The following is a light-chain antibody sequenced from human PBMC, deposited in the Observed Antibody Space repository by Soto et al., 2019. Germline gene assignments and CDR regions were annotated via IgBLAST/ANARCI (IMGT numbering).Light chain of an antibody. J-gene: IGKJ1*01. V-gene: IGKV1-5*01. CDR1: QNIERW. Sequence: DIQMTQSPSTLSASVGDRVTITCRASQNIERWLAWYQQKPGKAPKLLRYDVSSLESGVPSRFSGSGSGTEFILTINGLQPDDFATYFCQQFKSGTWTFGQGTKVEVK. CDR2: DVS. CDR3: QQFKSGTWT.